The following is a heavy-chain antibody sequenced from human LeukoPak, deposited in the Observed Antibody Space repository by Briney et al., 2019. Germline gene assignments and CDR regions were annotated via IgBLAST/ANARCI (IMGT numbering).Heavy chain of an antibody. Sequence: SETLSLTCTVSGGSISSSSYYWGWIRQPPGKGLEWIGSIYGSGSTYYNPSLKSRVTISVDTSKNQFSLKLSSVTAADTAVYYCARLGSHEVYYFDYWGQGTLVTVSS. CDR3: ARLGSHEVYYFDY. J-gene: IGHJ4*02. CDR1: GGSISSSSYY. CDR2: IYGSGST. D-gene: IGHD3-16*01. V-gene: IGHV4-39*01.